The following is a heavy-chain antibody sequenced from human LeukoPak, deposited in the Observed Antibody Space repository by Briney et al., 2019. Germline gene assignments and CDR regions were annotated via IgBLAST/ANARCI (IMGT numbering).Heavy chain of an antibody. J-gene: IGHJ4*02. D-gene: IGHD5-18*01. CDR1: GGSISGYY. CDR3: ARDKQPGDN. Sequence: SETLSLTCTVSGGSISGYYWSWIRQPPGKGLEWIGYIYYSGSADYHPSLKSRVTISVDTSKNQFSLKLSSVTAADTAVYFCARDKQPGDNWGQGTLVTVSS. CDR2: IYYSGSA. V-gene: IGHV4-59*01.